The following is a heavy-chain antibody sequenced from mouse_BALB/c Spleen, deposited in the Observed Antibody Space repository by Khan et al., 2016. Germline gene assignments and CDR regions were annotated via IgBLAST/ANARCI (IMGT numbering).Heavy chain of an antibody. CDR3: ARGGTYSLYWYFDV. V-gene: IGHV1S41*01. D-gene: IGHD1-1*02. J-gene: IGHJ1*01. CDR2: FAPGSNNS. Sequence: DLVKPGASVKLSCKAPGYTFTSYWINWIKQRPGQGLEWIGRFAPGSNNSYYNEMFKVKAKMTVDTSSRTAYIQLSSLSSEDSAVYFYARGGTYSLYWYFDVWGAGTTVTVSS. CDR1: GYTFTSYW.